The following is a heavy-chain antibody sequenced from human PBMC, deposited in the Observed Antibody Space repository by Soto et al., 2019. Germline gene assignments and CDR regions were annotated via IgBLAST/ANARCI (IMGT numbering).Heavy chain of an antibody. D-gene: IGHD3-22*01. CDR3: AKEISFDTSAYNC. V-gene: IGHV3-23*01. CDR2: LSGDGTTT. CDR1: GFTFSTYC. J-gene: IGHJ4*02. Sequence: EVQLLESGGGLVQPGGSLRLSCTASGFTFSTYCMSWVCQAPGKGLEWVSCLSGDGTTTYYIDSVKGRFTISRDNSRNTRPLPTNNLGTDATAIYYCAKEISFDTSAYNCWGQGTLVAVSS.